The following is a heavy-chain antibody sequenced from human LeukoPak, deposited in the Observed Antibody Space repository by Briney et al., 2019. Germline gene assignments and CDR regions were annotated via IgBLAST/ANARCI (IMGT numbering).Heavy chain of an antibody. Sequence: GESLKISCKGSGYSFTSYWIGWVRQMPGKGLEWMGIIYPGDSDTRYSPSFQGQVTISADKSISTAYLQWSSLKASDTAMYYCARHRCSGVTCYPFDYWGQGTLVTVSS. J-gene: IGHJ4*02. D-gene: IGHD2-15*01. V-gene: IGHV5-51*01. CDR2: IYPGDSDT. CDR3: ARHRCSGVTCYPFDY. CDR1: GYSFTSYW.